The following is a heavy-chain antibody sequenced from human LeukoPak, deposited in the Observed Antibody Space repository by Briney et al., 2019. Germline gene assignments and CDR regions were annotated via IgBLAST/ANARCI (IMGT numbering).Heavy chain of an antibody. J-gene: IGHJ4*02. Sequence: GGSLRLSCAASGFTFSSYAMTWVRQAPGKGLEWVAVIWYDGSNKYYADSVKGRFTISRDNSENTLYLQMNSLRAEDTAVYYCAKIGAPYSSSSEGGDYYFDYWGQGTLVTVSS. CDR3: AKIGAPYSSSSEGGDYYFDY. V-gene: IGHV3-33*06. D-gene: IGHD6-6*01. CDR2: IWYDGSNK. CDR1: GFTFSSYA.